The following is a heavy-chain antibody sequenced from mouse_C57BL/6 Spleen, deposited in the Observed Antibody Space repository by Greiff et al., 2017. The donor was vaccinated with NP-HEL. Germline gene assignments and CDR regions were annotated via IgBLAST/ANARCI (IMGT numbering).Heavy chain of an antibody. CDR1: GYTFTSYG. CDR3: ARKWTTPHYFDY. V-gene: IGHV1-81*01. CDR2: IYPRSGNT. D-gene: IGHD1-1*01. Sequence: VQLQQSGAELARPGASVKLSCKASGYTFTSYGISWVKQRTGQGLEWIGEIYPRSGNTYYNEKFKGKATLTADKSSSTAYMELRSLTSEDSAVYFCARKWTTPHYFDYWGQGTTLTVSS. J-gene: IGHJ2*01.